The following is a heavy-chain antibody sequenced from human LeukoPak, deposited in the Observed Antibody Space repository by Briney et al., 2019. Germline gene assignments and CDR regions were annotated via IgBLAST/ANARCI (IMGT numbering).Heavy chain of an antibody. Sequence: SETLSLTCAVYGGSFSGYYWSWIRQPPGKGLEWIGEINHSGSTNYNPSLKSRVTISVDTSKNQFSLKLSSVTAADTAVYYCARAEQQLTPRLSNWFDPWGQGTLVTVSS. CDR3: ARAEQQLTPRLSNWFDP. CDR1: GGSFSGYY. V-gene: IGHV4-34*01. D-gene: IGHD6-13*01. J-gene: IGHJ5*02. CDR2: INHSGST.